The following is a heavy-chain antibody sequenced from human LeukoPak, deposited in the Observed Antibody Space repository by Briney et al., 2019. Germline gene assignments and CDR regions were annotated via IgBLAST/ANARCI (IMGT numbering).Heavy chain of an antibody. D-gene: IGHD3-10*01. CDR1: GFTFSNAW. Sequence: GGSLRLSCAASGFTFSNAWMSWVRQAPGKGLEWVGRIKSKTDGGTTDYAAPVKGRFTISRDDSKNTLYLQMNSLKTEDTAVYYCTARLLLLWFGEYTDFDYWGQGTLVTVSS. CDR2: IKSKTDGGTT. CDR3: TARLLLLWFGEYTDFDY. V-gene: IGHV3-15*01. J-gene: IGHJ4*02.